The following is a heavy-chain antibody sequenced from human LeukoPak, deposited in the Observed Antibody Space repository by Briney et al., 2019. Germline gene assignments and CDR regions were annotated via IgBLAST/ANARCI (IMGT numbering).Heavy chain of an antibody. Sequence: GGSLRLSCAASGFAFSSYWMHWVRQAPGKGLVWVSRINSDGRSTNYADSVKGRFTISRDNAKNTLYLQMNSLRDEDTAVYYCARDWDSSGYYVVYWGQGTLVTVSS. CDR2: INSDGRST. D-gene: IGHD3-22*01. CDR1: GFAFSSYW. V-gene: IGHV3-74*01. J-gene: IGHJ4*02. CDR3: ARDWDSSGYYVVY.